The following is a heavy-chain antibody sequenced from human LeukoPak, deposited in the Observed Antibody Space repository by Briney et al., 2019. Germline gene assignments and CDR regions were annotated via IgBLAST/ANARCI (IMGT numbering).Heavy chain of an antibody. CDR1: GGSISSYY. J-gene: IGHJ5*02. CDR3: ARVGSRYYDSSGYYSNWFDP. Sequence: SETLSLTCTVSGGSISSYYWSWIRQPPAKGLEWIGYIYYSGSTNYNPSLKSRVTISVDTSKNQFSLKLSSVTAADTAVYYYARVGSRYYDSSGYYSNWFDPWGQGTLVTVSS. V-gene: IGHV4-59*01. D-gene: IGHD3-22*01. CDR2: IYYSGST.